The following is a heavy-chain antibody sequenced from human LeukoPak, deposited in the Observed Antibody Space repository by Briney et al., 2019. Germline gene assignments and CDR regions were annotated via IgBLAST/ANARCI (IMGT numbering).Heavy chain of an antibody. V-gene: IGHV6-1*01. J-gene: IGHJ4*02. CDR1: GDSVSSNSAA. Sequence: QTLSLTCAISGDSVSSNSAAWNWIRQSPSRGLEWLGRTYYRSKWYNDYAVSVKSRITINPDTPKNQFSLQLNSVTPEDTAVYYCARDAGAPGGYSYGYGFDYWGQGTLVTVSS. CDR3: ARDAGAPGGYSYGYGFDY. D-gene: IGHD5-18*01. CDR2: TYYRSKWYN.